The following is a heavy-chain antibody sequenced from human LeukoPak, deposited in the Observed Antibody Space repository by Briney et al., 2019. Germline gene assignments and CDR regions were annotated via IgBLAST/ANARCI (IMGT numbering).Heavy chain of an antibody. CDR2: MNPNSGNT. Sequence: ASVKVSCKASGYTFTSYDINWVRQATGQGLEWMGWMNPNSGNTGYAQKFQGRVTTTRNTSISTAYMELGSLRSEDTAVYYCARALGATHSLWYWGQGTLVTVSS. J-gene: IGHJ4*02. V-gene: IGHV1-8*01. D-gene: IGHD1-26*01. CDR3: ARALGATHSLWY. CDR1: GYTFTSYD.